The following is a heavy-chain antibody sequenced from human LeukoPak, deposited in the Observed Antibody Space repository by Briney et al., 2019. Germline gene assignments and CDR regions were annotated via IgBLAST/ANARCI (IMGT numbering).Heavy chain of an antibody. Sequence: WETLSLTCTVSGGSISPYSWSWIRQPPGQGLEWIGCISSTGSTNYNSSLRSRVTMSADISRNQFSLKLTSVATADTAVYYCARLPILGPSAHWGQGALVTVSS. J-gene: IGHJ4*02. CDR3: ARLPILGPSAH. CDR2: ISSTGST. D-gene: IGHD1-26*01. CDR1: GGSISPYS. V-gene: IGHV4-59*01.